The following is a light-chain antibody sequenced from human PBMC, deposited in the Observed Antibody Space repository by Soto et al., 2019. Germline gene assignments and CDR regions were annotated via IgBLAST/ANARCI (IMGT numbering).Light chain of an antibody. CDR1: QVIGDT. J-gene: IGKJ4*01. Sequence: EIVWTQSPGTLSLSPGERSTLSCMASQVIGDTLAWYQHKPGQTPRLLIYDTSTRATGVTARFSGSRSGTEFTLTINSLQSEDFAVYYCQRYNNWPLTVGGGSKVEIK. V-gene: IGKV3-15*01. CDR3: QRYNNWPLT. CDR2: DTS.